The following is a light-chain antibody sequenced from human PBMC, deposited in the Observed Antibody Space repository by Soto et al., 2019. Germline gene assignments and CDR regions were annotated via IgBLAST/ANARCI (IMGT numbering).Light chain of an antibody. CDR1: SSDVGGYNF. Sequence: QSVLTQPPSASGSPGQSVSISCTGTSSDVGGYNFVSWYQQHPGKAPKLMIYEVSRRPSGVPDRFSGSKSANTASLTVSGLQAEDDADYYCSSYAGSNNYVFGTGTKLTVL. V-gene: IGLV2-8*01. CDR3: SSYAGSNNYV. CDR2: EVS. J-gene: IGLJ1*01.